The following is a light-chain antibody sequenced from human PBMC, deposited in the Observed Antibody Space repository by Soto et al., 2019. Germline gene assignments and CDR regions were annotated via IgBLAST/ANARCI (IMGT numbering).Light chain of an antibody. CDR2: DVT. J-gene: IGLJ1*01. V-gene: IGLV2-14*03. CDR1: SSDFDGFTK. CDR3: SSFTSSFTYV. Sequence: QSALTQPASVSGSPGQSIAISCTGTSSDFDGFTKVPWYQHHPDKAPKLMMYDVTNRPSGVSDRFSGSKSGNTASLTISGLQAEDEADYYCSSFTSSFTYVFGSGTKVTVL.